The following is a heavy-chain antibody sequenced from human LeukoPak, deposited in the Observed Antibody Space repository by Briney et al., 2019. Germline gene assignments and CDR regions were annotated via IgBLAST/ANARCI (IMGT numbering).Heavy chain of an antibody. J-gene: IGHJ4*02. D-gene: IGHD3-22*01. CDR3: AKFLSYYYDSSGYYYDY. V-gene: IGHV3-23*01. CDR1: GFTFSSYA. CDR2: ISGSGGST. Sequence: GGSLRLSCAASGFTFSSYAMSWVRQAPGKGLEWVSAISGSGGSTYYADSVKGRFTISRDNSKYTLYLQMNSLRAEDTAVYYCAKFLSYYYDSSGYYYDYWGQGTLVTVSS.